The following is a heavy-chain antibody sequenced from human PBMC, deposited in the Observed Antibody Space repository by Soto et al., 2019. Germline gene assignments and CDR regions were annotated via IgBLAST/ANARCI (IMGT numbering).Heavy chain of an antibody. J-gene: IGHJ6*03. V-gene: IGHV3-21*01. Sequence: GGSLRLSCAASGFTFDDYAMHWVRQAPGKGLEWVSSISSSSSYIYYADSVKGRFTISRDNAKNSLYLQMNSLRAEDTAVYYCARVDYYYMDVWGKGTTVTVSS. CDR2: ISSSSSYI. CDR3: ARVDYYYMDV. CDR1: GFTFDDYA.